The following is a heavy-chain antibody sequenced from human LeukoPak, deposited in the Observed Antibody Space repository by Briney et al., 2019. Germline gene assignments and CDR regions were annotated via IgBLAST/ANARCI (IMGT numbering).Heavy chain of an antibody. D-gene: IGHD6-6*01. Sequence: GGSLRLSCAASGFSFSDHYMDWVRQAPGKGLEWVARTRNKPNSYSTEYAASVKGRFTISRDVSKNSLYLQMNSLETEDTAVYYCAKFFRYRIAASDYFDYWGQGTLVTVSS. V-gene: IGHV3-72*01. CDR2: TRNKPNSYST. CDR1: GFSFSDHY. CDR3: AKFFRYRIAASDYFDY. J-gene: IGHJ4*02.